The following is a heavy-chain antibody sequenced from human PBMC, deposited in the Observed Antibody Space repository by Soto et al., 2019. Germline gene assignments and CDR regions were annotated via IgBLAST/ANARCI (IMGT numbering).Heavy chain of an antibody. Sequence: SETLSLTCTVSGGSISSYYWSWIRQPPGKGLEWIGYIYYSGSTNYNPSLKSRVTISVDTSKNQFSLKMRSVTAADTAVYYCARGISKYSSWYEPHTWFDPWGQGTLVTVSS. CDR3: ARGISKYSSWYEPHTWFDP. D-gene: IGHD6-13*01. V-gene: IGHV4-59*08. J-gene: IGHJ5*02. CDR2: IYYSGST. CDR1: GGSISSYY.